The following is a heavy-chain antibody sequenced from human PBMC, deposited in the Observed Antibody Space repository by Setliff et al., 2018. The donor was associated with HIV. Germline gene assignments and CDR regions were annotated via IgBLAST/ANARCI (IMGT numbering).Heavy chain of an antibody. V-gene: IGHV4-4*09. D-gene: IGHD2-8*02. CDR1: GDSISNYY. Sequence: KPSETLSLTCTVSGDSISNYYWSWVRQPPGKGLEWIGYIYTTGSTNYNPSVESRVTMSLDTSRDQFSLNLRSVTAADTAVYFCARLIHTGLLYFDFWGLGTLVTVSS. CDR3: ARLIHTGLLYFDF. CDR2: IYTTGST. J-gene: IGHJ4*02.